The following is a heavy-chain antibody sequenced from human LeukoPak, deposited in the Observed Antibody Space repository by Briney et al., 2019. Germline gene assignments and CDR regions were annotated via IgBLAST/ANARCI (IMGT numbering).Heavy chain of an antibody. D-gene: IGHD6-13*01. J-gene: IGHJ4*02. V-gene: IGHV3-64*01. CDR3: VRARSSWPFDY. CDR1: GFTFSSHA. Sequence: GGSLRLSCAASGFTFSSHAMHWVRQAPGKGLEYVSAISSDGGRTFYSNSVKGRFTISRDNSKNTLFLQMGSLRADDMVVYYCVRARSSWPFDYWGQGALVTVSS. CDR2: ISSDGGRT.